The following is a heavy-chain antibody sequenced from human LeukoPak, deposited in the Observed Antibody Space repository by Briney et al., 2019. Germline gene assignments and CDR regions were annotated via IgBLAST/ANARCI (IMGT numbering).Heavy chain of an antibody. V-gene: IGHV3-23*01. CDR3: AKISGYYPSDY. D-gene: IGHD3-22*01. J-gene: IGHJ4*02. CDR2: ITNSGENT. Sequence: GGSLRLSCEASGFSFPYGMSWVRQAPGKGLEWVSGITNSGENTYYADSVKGRFTISRDNSKNTLYLQMYSLRAEDTAVYYCAKISGYYPSDYWGQGTLVTVSS. CDR1: GFSFPYG.